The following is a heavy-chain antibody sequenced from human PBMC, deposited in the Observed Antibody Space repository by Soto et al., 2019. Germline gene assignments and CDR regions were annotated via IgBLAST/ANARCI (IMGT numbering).Heavy chain of an antibody. D-gene: IGHD2-2*01. CDR1: GGTFSSYA. CDR2: IIPISGTA. J-gene: IGHJ6*02. CDR3: ARSQGSSTSLEIYYYYYYGMDV. Sequence: QVQLVQSGAEVKKPGSSVKVSCKASGGTFSSYAISWVRQAPGQGLEWMGGIIPISGTANYAQKFQGRVTITADESTSTAYMGLRSLRSEDTAVYYFARSQGSSTSLEIYYYYYYGMDVWGQGTKVTVSS. V-gene: IGHV1-69*01.